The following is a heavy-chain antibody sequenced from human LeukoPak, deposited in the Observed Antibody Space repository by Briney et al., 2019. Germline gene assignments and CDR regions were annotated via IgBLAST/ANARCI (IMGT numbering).Heavy chain of an antibody. V-gene: IGHV4-61*02. CDR1: GNSISSGDNY. CDR2: IYTSGST. CDR3: ARRIITMVRGVIINGAYFDY. J-gene: IGHJ4*02. D-gene: IGHD3-10*01. Sequence: SETLSLTCTVSGNSISSGDNYWSWIRQPAGKGLEWIGRIYTSGSTNYNPSLKSRVTISGDTSKNQFSLKLSSVTAADTAVYYCARRIITMVRGVIINGAYFDYWGQGTLVTVSS.